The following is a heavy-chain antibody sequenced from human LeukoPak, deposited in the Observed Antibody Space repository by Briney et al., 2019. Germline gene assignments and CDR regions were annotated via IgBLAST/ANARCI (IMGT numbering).Heavy chain of an antibody. CDR1: GGTFSSYA. V-gene: IGHV1-69*13. J-gene: IGHJ6*02. D-gene: IGHD3-22*01. CDR3: ARASVVVSRYYYYYGMDV. Sequence: GASVKVSCKASGGTFSSYAISWVRQAPGQGLEWMGGIIPIFGTANYAQKFQGRVTITADESTSTAYMELSSLRSEDTAVYYCARASVVVSRYYYYYGMDVWGQETTVTVSS. CDR2: IIPIFGTA.